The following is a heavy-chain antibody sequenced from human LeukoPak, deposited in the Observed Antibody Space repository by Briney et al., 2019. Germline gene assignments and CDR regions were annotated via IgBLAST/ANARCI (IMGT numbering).Heavy chain of an antibody. CDR1: GGSISSGDYY. CDR2: IYYSGGT. D-gene: IGHD2-2*02. J-gene: IGHJ5*02. Sequence: KPSQTLSLTCTVSGGSISSGDYYWSWIRQPPGKGLEWIGYIYYSGGTYYNPSLKSRVTISVDTSKNQFSLKLSSVTAADTAVYYCARVLRGPAAIGNNWFDPWGQGTLVTVSS. V-gene: IGHV4-30-4*08. CDR3: ARVLRGPAAIGNNWFDP.